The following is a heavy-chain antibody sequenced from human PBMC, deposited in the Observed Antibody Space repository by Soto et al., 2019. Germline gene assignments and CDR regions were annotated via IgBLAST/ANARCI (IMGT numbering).Heavy chain of an antibody. CDR2: IYWDDDK. CDR1: GFSLSTSGVG. J-gene: IGHJ5*02. D-gene: IGHD3-10*01. Sequence: SGPTLVKPTQTLTLTCTFSGFSLSTSGVGVGWIRQPPGKALEWLALIYWDDDKRYSPSLKSRLTITKDTSKNQVVLTMTTMDPVETATYYCAHSRGVTMVRGGFGVEKLVRPGFDPWGQGTLVTVSS. V-gene: IGHV2-5*02. CDR3: AHSRGVTMVRGGFGVEKLVRPGFDP.